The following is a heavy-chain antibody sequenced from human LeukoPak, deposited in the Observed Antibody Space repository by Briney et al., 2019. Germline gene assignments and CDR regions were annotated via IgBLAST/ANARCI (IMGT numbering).Heavy chain of an antibody. D-gene: IGHD2-15*01. CDR2: IYSGGST. CDR1: GFTVSSNY. V-gene: IGHV3-53*04. Sequence: TGGSLRLSCAASGFTVSSNYMSWVRQAPGKGLEWVSVIYSGGSTYYADSVKGRFTISRHNSKNTLYLQMNSLRAEDTAVYYCARGYCSGGSCQYETKYWYFDLWGRGTLVTVSS. J-gene: IGHJ2*01. CDR3: ARGYCSGGSCQYETKYWYFDL.